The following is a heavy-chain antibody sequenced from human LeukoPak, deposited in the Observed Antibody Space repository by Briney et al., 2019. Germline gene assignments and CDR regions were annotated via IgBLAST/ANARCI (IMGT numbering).Heavy chain of an antibody. CDR3: AAWPSAGSRTFDY. Sequence: GGSLRLSCAASEFSVGSNYMTWVRQAPGKGLEWVSLIYSGGSTYYADSVKGRFTISRDNSKNTLYLQMNSLRAEDTAVYYCAAWPSAGSRTFDYWGQGTLVTVSS. V-gene: IGHV3-66*01. J-gene: IGHJ4*02. D-gene: IGHD2-15*01. CDR2: IYSGGST. CDR1: EFSVGSNY.